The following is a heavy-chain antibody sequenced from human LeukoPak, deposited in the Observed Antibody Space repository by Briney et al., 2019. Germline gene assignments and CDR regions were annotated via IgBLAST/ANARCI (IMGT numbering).Heavy chain of an antibody. D-gene: IGHD6-19*01. CDR3: ANFPFWGGYSSGWFLNYYYYYMDV. CDR2: ISYDGSNK. J-gene: IGHJ6*03. V-gene: IGHV3-30*04. Sequence: GGSLRLSCAASGFTFSSYAMHWVRQAPGKGLEWVAVISYDGSNKYYADSVKGRFTISRDNSKNTLYLQMNSLRAEDTAVYYCANFPFWGGYSSGWFLNYYYYYMDVWGKGTTVTVSS. CDR1: GFTFSSYA.